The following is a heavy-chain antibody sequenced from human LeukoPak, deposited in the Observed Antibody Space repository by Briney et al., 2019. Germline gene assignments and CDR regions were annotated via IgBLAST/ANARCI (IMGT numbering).Heavy chain of an antibody. V-gene: IGHV4-59*01. CDR2: IYDSGTT. Sequence: PSETLSLTCTVSGGSINGYYWSWIRQPPGKGLEWIGYIYDSGTTRYNPSLNSRVTISKDTSKNQFSLRLSSVTAADTAMYYCARGQAVIRYFDWGQGTLVTVSS. CDR3: ARGQAVIRYFD. CDR1: GGSINGYY. D-gene: IGHD3-9*01. J-gene: IGHJ4*02.